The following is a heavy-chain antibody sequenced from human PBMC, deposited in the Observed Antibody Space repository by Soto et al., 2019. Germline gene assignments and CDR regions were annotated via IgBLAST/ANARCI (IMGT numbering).Heavy chain of an antibody. CDR2: IYYSGST. D-gene: IGHD2-2*01. V-gene: IGHV4-39*01. Sequence: SETLSLTCTVSGGSISSSSYYWGWIRQPPGKGLEWIGSIYYSGSTYYNPSLKSRVTISVDTSKNQFSLRLSSVTAADTAVYYCARQYIVVVPAGKYNWFDPWGQGTLVTVSS. CDR3: ARQYIVVVPAGKYNWFDP. J-gene: IGHJ5*02. CDR1: GGSISSSSYY.